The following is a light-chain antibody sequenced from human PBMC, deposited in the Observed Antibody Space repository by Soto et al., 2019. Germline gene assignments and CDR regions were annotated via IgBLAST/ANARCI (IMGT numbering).Light chain of an antibody. CDR3: QHHGGSPLCT. J-gene: IGKJ3*01. V-gene: IGKV3-20*01. CDR1: QTVDTY. CDR2: GAT. Sequence: EIVLAQSPGTLSLSPGEKATLFCRASQTVDTYLNWYQQKPGQAPRLLIYGATNRATGIPDRFSGSGSGTDFILSISRLEPEDFAVYYCQHHGGSPLCTFGPGTKVDIK.